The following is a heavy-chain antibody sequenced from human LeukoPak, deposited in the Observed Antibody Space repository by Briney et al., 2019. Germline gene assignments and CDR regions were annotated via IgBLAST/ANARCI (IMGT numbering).Heavy chain of an antibody. V-gene: IGHV3-33*06. CDR3: AKGPTSGGWYWIEYFQH. Sequence: HPGGSLRLSCAASGFTFSSYGMHWVRQAPGKGLEWVAVIWYDGSNKYYADSVKGRFTISRDNSKNTLYLQMNSLRAEDMAVYYCAKGPTSGGWYWIEYFQHWGQGTLVTVSS. CDR2: IWYDGSNK. D-gene: IGHD6-19*01. J-gene: IGHJ1*01. CDR1: GFTFSSYG.